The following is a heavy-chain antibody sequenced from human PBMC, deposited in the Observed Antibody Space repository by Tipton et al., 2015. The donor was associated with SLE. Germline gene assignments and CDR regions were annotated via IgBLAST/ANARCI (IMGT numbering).Heavy chain of an antibody. D-gene: IGHD1-14*01. V-gene: IGHV3-21*01. CDR3: ARDGEPDFDY. Sequence: GPLRLSCAASGFTFSSYSMNWVRQAPGKGLEWVSSISTSSSYIYYADSVKGRFTISRDNARNSLYLQMNSLRAEDTALYYCARDGEPDFDYWGQGTLVTVSS. CDR2: ISTSSSYI. J-gene: IGHJ4*02. CDR1: GFTFSSYS.